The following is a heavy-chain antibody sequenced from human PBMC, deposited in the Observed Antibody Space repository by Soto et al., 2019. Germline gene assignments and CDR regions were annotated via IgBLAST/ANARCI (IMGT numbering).Heavy chain of an antibody. CDR1: GGSISSYY. J-gene: IGHJ6*03. CDR2: IYYSGST. D-gene: IGHD5-12*01. Sequence: SETLSLTCTVSGGSISSYYWSWIRQPPGKGLEWIGYIYYSGSTNYNPSLKSRVTISVETSKNQFSLKLSSVTAADTAVYYCARTDGATPIAYYMDVWGKGTTVTVSS. CDR3: ARTDGATPIAYYMDV. V-gene: IGHV4-59*08.